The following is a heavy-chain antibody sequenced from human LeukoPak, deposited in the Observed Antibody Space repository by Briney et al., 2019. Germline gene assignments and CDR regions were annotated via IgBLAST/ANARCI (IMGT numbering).Heavy chain of an antibody. CDR1: DGSTSSSSYF. J-gene: IGHJ4*02. CDR2: IYTTGST. Sequence: SETLSLTCTVSDGSTSSSSYFWSWIRQPAGKGLEWIGRIYTTGSTNYNPSLKSRVTISVDTSKNQFSLKLSSVTAADTAVYYCARADCSSTSCCFDYWGQGTLVTVSS. V-gene: IGHV4-61*02. CDR3: ARADCSSTSCCFDY. D-gene: IGHD2-2*01.